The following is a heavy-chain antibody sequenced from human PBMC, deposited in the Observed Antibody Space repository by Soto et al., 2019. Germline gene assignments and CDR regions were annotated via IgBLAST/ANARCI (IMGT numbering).Heavy chain of an antibody. CDR3: ARYYYDSSGYPQTYYFDY. V-gene: IGHV4-61*01. CDR2: IYYSGST. CDR1: GGSVSSGSYY. D-gene: IGHD3-22*01. Sequence: PSETLSLTCTVSGGSVSSGSYYWSWIRQPPGKGLEWIGYIYYSGSTNYNPSLKSRVTISVDTSKNQFSLKLSSVTAADTAVYYCARYYYDSSGYPQTYYFDYWGQGTLVTVSS. J-gene: IGHJ4*02.